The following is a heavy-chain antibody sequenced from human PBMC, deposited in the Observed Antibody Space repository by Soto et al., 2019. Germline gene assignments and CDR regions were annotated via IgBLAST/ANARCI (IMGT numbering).Heavy chain of an antibody. D-gene: IGHD3-16*01. CDR2: THYSGDT. CDR3: ARGDSQVSPVFDY. V-gene: IGHV4-31*03. Sequence: KTSETLSLTCTVSGGPFPNGGYYWSWIRQEPGKGLEWIGYTHYSGDTSYNPSLRSRVTISTDTSKTQFSLRLRSVTSADTAVYYCARGDSQVSPVFDYWGQGMLVTVSS. CDR1: GGPFPNGGYY. J-gene: IGHJ4*02.